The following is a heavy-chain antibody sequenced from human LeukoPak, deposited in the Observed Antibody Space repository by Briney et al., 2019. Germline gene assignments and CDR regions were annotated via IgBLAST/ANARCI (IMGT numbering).Heavy chain of an antibody. J-gene: IGHJ1*01. D-gene: IGHD5-18*01. Sequence: GGSLRLSCAAFGFTFSNYAMNWVRQAPGKGLEWVSLISGSTGSTYYADSVKGRFSISRDNAKSSLYLQMNSLRAEDTAVYYCARAGYSMDTEYFQHWGQGTLVTVSS. CDR3: ARAGYSMDTEYFQH. V-gene: IGHV3-23*01. CDR1: GFTFSNYA. CDR2: ISGSTGST.